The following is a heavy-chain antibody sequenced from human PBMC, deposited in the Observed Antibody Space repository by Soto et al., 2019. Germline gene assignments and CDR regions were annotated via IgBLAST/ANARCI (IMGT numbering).Heavy chain of an antibody. D-gene: IGHD6-13*01. V-gene: IGHV2-5*01. CDR3: AHRLPGPSGYDV. CDR2: IYWNDER. Sequence: QITLKESGPTLVKPTQTLTLTCTFSGFSLTSGVVGVGWIRQPPGEALEWLALIYWNDERYYNPSLRNRLTSTRDTSKNQVVLTMTNMDPVDTATYYCAHRLPGPSGYDVWGQGTTVTVSS. J-gene: IGHJ6*02. CDR1: GFSLTSGVVG.